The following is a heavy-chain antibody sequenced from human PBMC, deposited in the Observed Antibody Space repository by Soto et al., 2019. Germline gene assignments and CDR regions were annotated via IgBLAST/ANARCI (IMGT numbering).Heavy chain of an antibody. CDR3: ARGDTYFDY. J-gene: IGHJ4*02. Sequence: PSETLSLTCSVSGGSISSYYCSWIRQPPGKGLEWIGYIYYSGSTNYNPSLKSRVTMSVDTSKNQFSLKLTSVTAADTAVYYCARGDTYFDYWGQGTLVTVPS. CDR2: IYYSGST. V-gene: IGHV4-59*01. D-gene: IGHD5-18*01. CDR1: GGSISSYY.